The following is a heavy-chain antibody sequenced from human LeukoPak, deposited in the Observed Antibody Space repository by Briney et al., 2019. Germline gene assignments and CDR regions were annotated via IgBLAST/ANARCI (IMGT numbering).Heavy chain of an antibody. CDR3: ARISSSRYYFDY. CDR2: IKVDASEK. J-gene: IGHJ4*02. CDR1: GFTFSSYW. D-gene: IGHD6-13*01. V-gene: IGHV3-7*01. Sequence: PGGSLRLSCAASGFTFSSYWMSWVRQAPGKGLEWVANIKVDASEKYYVDSVKGRFTISRDHDRNSLYLQMNSLRAEDTAVYYCARISSSRYYFDYWGQGTLVTVSS.